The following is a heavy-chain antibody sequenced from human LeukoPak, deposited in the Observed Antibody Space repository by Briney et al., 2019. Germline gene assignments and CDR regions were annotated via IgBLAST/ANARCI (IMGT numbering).Heavy chain of an antibody. Sequence: GGSLRLSCAASGFTFSSYSMNWVRQAPGKGLEWVSSISSSSSYIYYADSVKGRFTISRDNAKNSLYLQMNSLRAEDTAVYYCAREGMTTVPFDYWGQGTLVTVSS. CDR2: ISSSSSYI. J-gene: IGHJ4*02. CDR3: AREGMTTVPFDY. V-gene: IGHV3-21*01. CDR1: GFTFSSYS. D-gene: IGHD4-17*01.